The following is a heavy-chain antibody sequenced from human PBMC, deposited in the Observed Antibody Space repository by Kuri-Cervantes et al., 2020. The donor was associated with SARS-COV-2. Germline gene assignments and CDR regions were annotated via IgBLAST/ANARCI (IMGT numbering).Heavy chain of an antibody. D-gene: IGHD5-18*01. CDR1: GGTFSSYT. J-gene: IGHJ3*02. Sequence: SVKVSCKASGGTFSSYTISWVRQAPGQGLEWMGGIIPIFGTANYAQKFQGRVTITADKSTSTAYMELSSLRSEDTAVYYCARGNTADALDIWGQGTMVTVSS. CDR2: IIPIFGTA. CDR3: ARGNTADALDI. V-gene: IGHV1-69*06.